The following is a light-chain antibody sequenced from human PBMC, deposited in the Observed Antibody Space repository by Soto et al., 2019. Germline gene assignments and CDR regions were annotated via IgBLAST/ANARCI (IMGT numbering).Light chain of an antibody. CDR1: QSISSY. V-gene: IGKV1-39*01. CDR3: QQTYRTPYT. J-gene: IGKJ2*01. Sequence: DIPMTQSPLSLSASVGDRVIITCRASQSISSYLNWYQQKPGKAPQLLIFGATSLQSGVPSRFSGSGSGTDFTLTISSLQPEDSATYYCQQTYRTPYTFGQGSKPEI. CDR2: GAT.